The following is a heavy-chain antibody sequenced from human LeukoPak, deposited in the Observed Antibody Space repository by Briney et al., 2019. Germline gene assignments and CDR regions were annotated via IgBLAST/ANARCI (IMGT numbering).Heavy chain of an antibody. D-gene: IGHD5-18*01. J-gene: IGHJ4*02. CDR3: AKRIQSAMATGY. CDR2: ISGSGGST. V-gene: IGHV3-23*01. Sequence: GVLRLSCAASGFTFSNSALSWVRQAPGKGLEWVSDISGSGGSTYYADSVKGRFTVSRDNSKNTLYLQMNSLRAEDTAVYYCAKRIQSAMATGYWGQGTLVTVSS. CDR1: GFTFSNSA.